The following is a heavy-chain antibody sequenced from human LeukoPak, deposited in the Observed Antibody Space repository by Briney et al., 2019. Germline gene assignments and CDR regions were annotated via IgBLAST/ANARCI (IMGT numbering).Heavy chain of an antibody. J-gene: IGHJ2*01. Sequence: GGSLRLSCAASGFTFSSYSMNWVRQASGKGLEWVGRIRSKANSYATAYAASVKGRFTISRDDSKNTAYLQMNSLKTEDTAVYYCTRHVEDGYNGYFDLWGRGTLVTVSS. CDR2: IRSKANSYAT. D-gene: IGHD5-24*01. CDR3: TRHVEDGYNGYFDL. CDR1: GFTFSSYS. V-gene: IGHV3-73*01.